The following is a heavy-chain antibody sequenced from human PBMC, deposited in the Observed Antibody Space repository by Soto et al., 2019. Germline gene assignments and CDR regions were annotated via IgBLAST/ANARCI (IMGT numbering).Heavy chain of an antibody. V-gene: IGHV4-34*01. CDR3: ARGPKRFLEWLFPGPGSYYYYGMGV. CDR1: GGSFSGYY. Sequence: SETLSLTCAVYGGSFSGYYWSWIRQPPGKGLEWIGEINHSGSTNYNPSLKSRVTISVDTSKNQFSLKLSSVTAADTAVYYCARGPKRFLEWLFPGPGSYYYYGMGVWGQGTTVTVSS. CDR2: INHSGST. J-gene: IGHJ6*02. D-gene: IGHD3-3*01.